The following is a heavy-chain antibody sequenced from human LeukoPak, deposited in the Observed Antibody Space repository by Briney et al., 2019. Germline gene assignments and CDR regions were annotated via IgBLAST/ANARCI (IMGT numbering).Heavy chain of an antibody. CDR1: GYTFTSYY. Sequence: ASVKVSCKASGYTFTSYYMHWVRQAPGQGLEWMGRINPNSGGTNYAQKFQGRVTMTRDTSISTAYMELSRLRSDDTAVYYCARVRGPYSSGDYWGQGTLVTVSS. CDR3: ARVRGPYSSGDY. D-gene: IGHD6-19*01. CDR2: INPNSGGT. V-gene: IGHV1-2*06. J-gene: IGHJ4*02.